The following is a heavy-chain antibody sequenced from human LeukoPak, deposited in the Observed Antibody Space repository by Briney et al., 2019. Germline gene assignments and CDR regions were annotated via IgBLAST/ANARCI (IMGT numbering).Heavy chain of an antibody. CDR1: GFTFSSYA. CDR3: LCGSAFDI. V-gene: IGHV3-23*01. Sequence: QPGGSLRLSCAASGFTFSSYAMTWVRQAPGKGLEWVSGISDSGGSTYYADSVKGRFTISRDNSKNTLYLQMNSLRAEDTAVYYCLCGSAFDIWGQGTMVTVSS. J-gene: IGHJ3*02. D-gene: IGHD3-10*02. CDR2: ISDSGGST.